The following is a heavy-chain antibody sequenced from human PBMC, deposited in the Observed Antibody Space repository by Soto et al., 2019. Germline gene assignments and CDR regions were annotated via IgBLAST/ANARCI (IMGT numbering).Heavy chain of an antibody. D-gene: IGHD3-10*01. CDR3: AKTLWFGEELFDY. V-gene: IGHV3-23*01. Sequence: EVPLLESGGGLVQPGGSLRLSCAASGFTFSSYAMSWVRQAPGKGLEWVSAISGSGGSTYYADSVKGRFTISRDNSKNTLYLQMNSLRAEDTAVYYCAKTLWFGEELFDYWGQGTLVTVSS. CDR2: ISGSGGST. CDR1: GFTFSSYA. J-gene: IGHJ4*02.